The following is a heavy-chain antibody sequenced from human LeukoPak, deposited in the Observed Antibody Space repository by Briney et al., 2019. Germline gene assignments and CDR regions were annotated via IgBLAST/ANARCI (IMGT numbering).Heavy chain of an antibody. J-gene: IGHJ4*02. V-gene: IGHV3-48*01. Sequence: PGGSLRPSCAASGFTFSSYGMSWVRQAPGRGLEWVAAINSRGGTIYYADSMKGRLTISRNYAKNSLYLQMNSLRAEDTAVYYCATSSRELGEYAHWELMPPFWGQGTLVTVSS. CDR2: INSRGGTI. CDR3: ATSSRELGEYAHWELMPPF. D-gene: IGHD1-7*01. CDR1: GFTFSSYG.